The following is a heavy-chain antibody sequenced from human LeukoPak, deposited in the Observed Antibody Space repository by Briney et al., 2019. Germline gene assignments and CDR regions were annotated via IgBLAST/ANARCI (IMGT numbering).Heavy chain of an antibody. V-gene: IGHV1-69*13. D-gene: IGHD3-10*01. CDR3: ARDTMVRGVQQRGDY. CDR2: IIPIFGTA. CDR1: GYTFSSYA. J-gene: IGHJ4*02. Sequence: GASVKVSCKASGYTFSSYAISWVRQAPGQGLEWMGGIIPIFGTANYAQKFQGRVTITADESTSTAYMELSSLRSEDTAVYYCARDTMVRGVQQRGDYWGQGTLVTVSS.